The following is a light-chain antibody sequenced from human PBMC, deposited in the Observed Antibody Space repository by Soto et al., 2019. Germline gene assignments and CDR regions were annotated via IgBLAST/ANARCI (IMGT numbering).Light chain of an antibody. J-gene: IGLJ2*01. Sequence: QSALTQPASVSGSLGQSITISCTGTRSDVGAYNYVSWYQQHPGKAPKLMIFEVSDQPSGVSNRFSGSKSGNTASLTISGLQAEDEADYYCSSSTSSNTLVFGGGTKVTDL. V-gene: IGLV2-14*01. CDR2: EVS. CDR1: RSDVGAYNY. CDR3: SSSTSSNTLV.